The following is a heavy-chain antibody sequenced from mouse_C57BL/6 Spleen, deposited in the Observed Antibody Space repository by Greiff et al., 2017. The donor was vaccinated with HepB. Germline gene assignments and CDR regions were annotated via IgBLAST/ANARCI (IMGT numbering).Heavy chain of an antibody. CDR2: IDPSDSYT. CDR3: ARGGFPVAY. J-gene: IGHJ3*01. CDR1: GYTFTSYW. Sequence: QVQLKQPGAELVKPGASVKLSCKASGYTFTSYWMQWVKQRPGQGLEWIGEIDPSDSYTNYNQKFKGKATLTVDTSSSTAYMQLSSLTSEDSAVYYCARGGFPVAYWGRGTLVTVSA. V-gene: IGHV1-50*01.